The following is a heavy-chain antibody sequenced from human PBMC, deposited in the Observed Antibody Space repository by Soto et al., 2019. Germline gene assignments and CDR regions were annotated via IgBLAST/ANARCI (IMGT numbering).Heavy chain of an antibody. D-gene: IGHD3-3*01. J-gene: IGHJ6*02. V-gene: IGHV1-69*13. CDR2: IIPIFGTA. CDR3: ARGPYYDFWSGPDMIGPAYYYYGMDV. Sequence: SVKVSCKASGGTFSSYAISWVRQAPGQGLEWMGGIIPIFGTANYAQKFQGRVTITADESTSTAYMELSSLRSEDTAVYYCARGPYYDFWSGPDMIGPAYYYYGMDVWGQGTTVTVSS. CDR1: GGTFSSYA.